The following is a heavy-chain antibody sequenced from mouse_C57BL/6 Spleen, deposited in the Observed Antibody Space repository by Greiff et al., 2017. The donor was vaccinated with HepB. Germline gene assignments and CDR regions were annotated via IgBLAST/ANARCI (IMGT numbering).Heavy chain of an antibody. D-gene: IGHD1-1*01. V-gene: IGHV1-61*01. CDR3: ARGDTTVAYFDY. J-gene: IGHJ2*01. Sequence: QVQLQQPGAELVRPGSSVKLSCKASGYTFTSYWMDWVKQRPGQGLEWIGNIYPSDSETHYNQKFKDKATLTVDKSSSTAYMQLSSLTSEDSAVYYCARGDTTVAYFDYWGQGTTLTVSS. CDR2: IYPSDSET. CDR1: GYTFTSYW.